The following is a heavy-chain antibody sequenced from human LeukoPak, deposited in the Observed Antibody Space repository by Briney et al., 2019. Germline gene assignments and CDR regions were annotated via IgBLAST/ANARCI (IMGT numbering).Heavy chain of an antibody. Sequence: GGSLRLSCAASGFTFSGSAMHWVRQASGKGLEWVGRIRSKANSYATAYAASVKGRFTISRDDSKNTAYLQMNSLKTEDTAVYYCARVDSTKFDYWGQGTLVTVSS. V-gene: IGHV3-73*01. CDR2: IRSKANSYAT. D-gene: IGHD3/OR15-3a*01. CDR3: ARVDSTKFDY. CDR1: GFTFSGSA. J-gene: IGHJ4*02.